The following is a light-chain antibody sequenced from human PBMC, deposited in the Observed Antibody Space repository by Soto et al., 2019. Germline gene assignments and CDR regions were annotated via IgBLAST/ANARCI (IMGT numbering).Light chain of an antibody. V-gene: IGKV3-20*01. CDR2: GAS. Sequence: EIVLTQSPGTLSLSPGERATLSCRARQSVSSSYLAWYQQKPGRTPRLLIYGASSRATGIPDRFSGSGSGTDFTLTISRLEPEDFAVYYCQQYGSSSWTFGQGTKVDIK. J-gene: IGKJ1*01. CDR3: QQYGSSSWT. CDR1: QSVSSSY.